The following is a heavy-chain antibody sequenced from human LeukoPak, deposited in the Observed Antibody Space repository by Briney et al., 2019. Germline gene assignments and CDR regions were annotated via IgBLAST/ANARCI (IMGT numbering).Heavy chain of an antibody. V-gene: IGHV3-48*03. CDR1: GLTFSNSA. J-gene: IGHJ4*02. CDR2: ISSSGSTI. Sequence: PGGSLRLSCVASGLTFSNSAMTWVRQGPGKGLEWVSYISSSGSTIYYADSVKGRFTISRDNAKNSLYLQMNSLRAEDTAVYYCARVGYSSSWYEEYFDYWGQGTLVTVSS. CDR3: ARVGYSSSWYEEYFDY. D-gene: IGHD6-13*01.